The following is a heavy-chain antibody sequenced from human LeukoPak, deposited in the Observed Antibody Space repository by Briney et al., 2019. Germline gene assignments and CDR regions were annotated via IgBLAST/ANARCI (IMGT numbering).Heavy chain of an antibody. CDR3: ARIRRSGRAFDI. CDR1: GGSFSGYY. Sequence: PSETLSLTCAVYGGSFSGYYWSWIRQPPGKGLEWIGEINHSGSTNYNPSLKSRVTISVDTSKNQFSLKLSSVTAADTAVYYCARIRRSGRAFDIWGQGTMVTVSS. D-gene: IGHD1-1*01. J-gene: IGHJ3*02. V-gene: IGHV4-34*01. CDR2: INHSGST.